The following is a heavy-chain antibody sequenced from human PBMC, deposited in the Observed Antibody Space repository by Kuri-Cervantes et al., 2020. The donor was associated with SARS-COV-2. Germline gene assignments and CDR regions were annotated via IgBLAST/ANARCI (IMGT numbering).Heavy chain of an antibody. CDR2: ITYDGNSK. J-gene: IGHJ4*02. CDR1: GFTFSSYG. D-gene: IGHD2-15*01. V-gene: IGHV3-30*03. Sequence: GESLKISCAASGFTFSSYGMHWVRQAPGKGLEWVAVITYDGNSKYYADSVKGRFTVSRDNSKNTLYLQMNRLTSEDTAIYYCVRERPPLVVVAAMGDWGQGSLVTVSS. CDR3: VRERPPLVVVAAMGD.